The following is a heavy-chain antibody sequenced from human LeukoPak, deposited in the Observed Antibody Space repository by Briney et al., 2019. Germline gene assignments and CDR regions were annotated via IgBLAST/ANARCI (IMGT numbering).Heavy chain of an antibody. CDR3: ARGATIFGVVMDDAFDI. D-gene: IGHD3-3*01. V-gene: IGHV4-59*01. CDR2: IYYSGST. J-gene: IGHJ3*02. Sequence: GSLRLSCAASGFTFSSYWMSWVRQAPGKGLEWIGYIYYSGSTNYNPSLKSRVTISVDTSKNQFSLKLSSVTAADTAVYYCARGATIFGVVMDDAFDIWGQGTMVTVSS. CDR1: GFTFSSYW.